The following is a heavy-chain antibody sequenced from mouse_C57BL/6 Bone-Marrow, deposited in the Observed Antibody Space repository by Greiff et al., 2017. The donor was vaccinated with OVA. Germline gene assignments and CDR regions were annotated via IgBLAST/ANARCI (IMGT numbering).Heavy chain of an antibody. J-gene: IGHJ4*01. CDR1: GFNIKDDY. CDR2: IDPENGDT. Sequence: EVQLQQSGAELVRPGASVKLSCTASGFNIKDDYMHWVKQRPEQGLEWIGWIDPENGDTEYASKFQGKANITADTSSNTAYLQLSSLTSEDTAVYYCTSTVVAPYYAMDYWGQGTSVTVSS. CDR3: TSTVVAPYYAMDY. V-gene: IGHV14-4*01. D-gene: IGHD1-1*01.